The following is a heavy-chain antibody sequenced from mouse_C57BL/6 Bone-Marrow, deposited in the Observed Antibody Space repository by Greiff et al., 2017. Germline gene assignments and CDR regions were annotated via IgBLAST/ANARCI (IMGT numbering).Heavy chain of an antibody. Sequence: EVQLQQSGPELVKPGASVKIPCKASGYTFTDYNMDWVKQSHGKSLEWIGDINPNNGGTIYNQKFKGKATLTVDKSSSTAYMELRSLTSEDTAVYYCARLTYYYGSIPFAYWGQGTLVTVSA. CDR1: GYTFTDYN. J-gene: IGHJ3*01. V-gene: IGHV1-18*01. CDR2: INPNNGGT. CDR3: ARLTYYYGSIPFAY. D-gene: IGHD1-1*01.